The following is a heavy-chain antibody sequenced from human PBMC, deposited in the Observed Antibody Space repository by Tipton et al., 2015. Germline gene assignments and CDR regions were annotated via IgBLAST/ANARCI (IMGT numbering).Heavy chain of an antibody. CDR2: IRYSGST. CDR1: GGSVTSGSYY. J-gene: IGHJ4*02. V-gene: IGHV4-61*01. D-gene: IGHD4-23*01. CDR3: ARARGRHGGLFDS. Sequence: TLSLTCSVSGGSVTSGSYYWSWIRQPPGKGLEWIGYIRYSGSTNYNPSLKSRVTISVDTSRTQFSLKVSSVTAADTAMYYCARARGRHGGLFDSWGQGTLVTVSS.